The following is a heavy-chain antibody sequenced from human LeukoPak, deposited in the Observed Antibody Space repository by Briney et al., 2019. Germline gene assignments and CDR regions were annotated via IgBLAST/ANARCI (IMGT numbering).Heavy chain of an antibody. J-gene: IGHJ4*02. D-gene: IGHD3-16*02. CDR1: GGSISSSSYY. CDR3: ARRTFGGVIKY. Sequence: SETLSLTCTVSGGSISSSSYYWGWIRQPPGKGLEWIGSIYYSGSTYYNPSLKSRVTISVDTSKNQFSLKLSSVTAADTAVYYCARRTFGGVIKYWGQGSLVTVSS. V-gene: IGHV4-39*07. CDR2: IYYSGST.